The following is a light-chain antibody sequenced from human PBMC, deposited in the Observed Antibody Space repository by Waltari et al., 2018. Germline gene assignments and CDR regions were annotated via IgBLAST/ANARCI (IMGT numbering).Light chain of an antibody. CDR3: SSYAGSTAVV. CDR1: SSDVGGYNY. V-gene: IGLV2-8*01. Sequence: QSALTQPPSASGSPGQSVTISCTGTSSDVGGYNYVSGYQQHPGKAPKLMIYEVSKRPSGVPDRFSGSKSGNTASLTVSGLQAEDEADYYCSSYAGSTAVVFGGGTKLTVL. CDR2: EVS. J-gene: IGLJ2*01.